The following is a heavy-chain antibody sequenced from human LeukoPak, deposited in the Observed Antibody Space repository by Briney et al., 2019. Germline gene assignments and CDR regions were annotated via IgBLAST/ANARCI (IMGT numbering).Heavy chain of an antibody. Sequence: GGSLRLPCSASGFTFSDHYMDWVRQPPGKGLEWVGRSRNKPNSYTTEYAASVKGRFTISRDDSKNSLYLQMNSLKTEDTAVYYYARVLTGTGGTFDIWGQGTMVTVSS. CDR1: GFTFSDHY. CDR2: SRNKPNSYTT. CDR3: ARVLTGTGGTFDI. J-gene: IGHJ3*02. V-gene: IGHV3-72*01. D-gene: IGHD1-20*01.